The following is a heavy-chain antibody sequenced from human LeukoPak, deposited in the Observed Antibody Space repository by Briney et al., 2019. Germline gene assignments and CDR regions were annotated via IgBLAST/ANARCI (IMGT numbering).Heavy chain of an antibody. Sequence: SETLSLTCAVYGGSFSGYYWSWIRQPPGKGLEWIGEINHSGSTNYNPSLKSRVTISVDTSKNQFSLKLSSVTAADTAVYYCARARSDYHGSGSYPRIDYWGQGTLVTVSS. V-gene: IGHV4-34*01. CDR2: INHSGST. D-gene: IGHD3-10*01. CDR1: GGSFSGYY. J-gene: IGHJ4*02. CDR3: ARARSDYHGSGSYPRIDY.